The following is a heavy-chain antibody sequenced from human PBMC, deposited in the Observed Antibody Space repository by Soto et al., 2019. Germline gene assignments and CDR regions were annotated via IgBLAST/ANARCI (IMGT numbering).Heavy chain of an antibody. CDR2: INHSGST. V-gene: IGHV4-34*01. Sequence: PSETLSLTCAVYGGSFSGYYWTWIRQPPGTGLEWIGEINHSGSTNYNPSLKSRVTISVDTSKNQFSLKLTSVTAADTAVYYCAMSYYDTSGYSIALWGQGTLVTVYS. J-gene: IGHJ1*01. CDR1: GGSFSGYY. D-gene: IGHD3-22*01. CDR3: AMSYYDTSGYSIAL.